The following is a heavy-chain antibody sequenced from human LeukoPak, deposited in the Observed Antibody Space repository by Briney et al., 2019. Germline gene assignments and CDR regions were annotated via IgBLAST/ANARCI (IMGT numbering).Heavy chain of an antibody. Sequence: SETLSLTCTVSGGSISSGTYYWSWIRQPAGKGLEYIGRIFGSVSTNYNPSLKSRVTISVDTSKNQFSLKLSSVTAADTAVYFCARVYYGRTYDYWYFDLWGRGTLVTVSS. J-gene: IGHJ2*01. CDR3: ARVYYGRTYDYWYFDL. V-gene: IGHV4-61*10. D-gene: IGHD3-10*01. CDR1: GGSISSGTYY. CDR2: IFGSVST.